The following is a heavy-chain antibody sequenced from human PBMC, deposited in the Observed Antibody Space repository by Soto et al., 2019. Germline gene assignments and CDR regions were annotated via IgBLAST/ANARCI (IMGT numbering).Heavy chain of an antibody. D-gene: IGHD1-7*01. J-gene: IGHJ4*02. CDR2: IYYSGST. CDR1: GGSFSGYY. V-gene: IGHV4-30-4*08. Sequence: SETLSLTCAVYGGSFSGYYFTWIRQPPGKGLEWTGYIYYSGSTYYNPSLKSRVTISVDTSKNQFSLKLGSVTAADTAVYYCARDGRTITGTTNWGQGTLVTVSS. CDR3: ARDGRTITGTTN.